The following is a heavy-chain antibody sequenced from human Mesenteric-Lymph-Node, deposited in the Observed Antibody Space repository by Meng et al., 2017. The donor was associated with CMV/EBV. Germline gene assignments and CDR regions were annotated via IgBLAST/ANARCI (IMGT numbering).Heavy chain of an antibody. Sequence: KDSEYTFTGYYMRWVRQATGQGLEWMGWMSPNSGNTGYAQKFQGRVTMTRNTSISTAYMELGSLRSEDTAVYYCARGGSGSSAFDYWGQGTLVTVSS. CDR3: ARGGSGSSAFDY. V-gene: IGHV1-8*02. CDR2: MSPNSGNT. D-gene: IGHD3-10*01. CDR1: EYTFTGYY. J-gene: IGHJ4*02.